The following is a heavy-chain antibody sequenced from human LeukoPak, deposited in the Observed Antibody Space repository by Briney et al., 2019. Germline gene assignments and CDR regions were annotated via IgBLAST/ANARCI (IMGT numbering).Heavy chain of an antibody. CDR3: AKSFGGGYDESYYFDY. Sequence: GRSLRLSCAASGFTIDDYAMHWVRQAPGKGLEWVSGISWNSGSIGYADSVKGRFTISRDNAKNSLYLQMNSLRAEDTALYYCAKSFGGGYDESYYFDYWGQGTLVTVSS. CDR1: GFTIDDYA. J-gene: IGHJ4*02. CDR2: ISWNSGSI. D-gene: IGHD5-12*01. V-gene: IGHV3-9*01.